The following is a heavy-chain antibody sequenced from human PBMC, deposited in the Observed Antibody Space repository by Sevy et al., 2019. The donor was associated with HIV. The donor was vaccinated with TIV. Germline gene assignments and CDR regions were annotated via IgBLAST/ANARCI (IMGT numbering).Heavy chain of an antibody. CDR1: GGSISSNSYY. V-gene: IGHV4-39*01. J-gene: IGHJ4*02. D-gene: IGHD2-15*01. Sequence: SETLSLTCTVSGGSISSNSYYWGWIRQPPGKGLEWIGSIYYTGSTYYNPSVKSRVTISVDTSKNQFPLKLSSVTAADTAVYYCVRHDGGTPEYFDYWGQGTLVTVSS. CDR2: IYYTGST. CDR3: VRHDGGTPEYFDY.